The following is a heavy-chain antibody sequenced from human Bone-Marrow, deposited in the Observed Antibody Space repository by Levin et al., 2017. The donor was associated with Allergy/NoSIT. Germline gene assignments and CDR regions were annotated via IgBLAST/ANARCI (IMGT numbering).Heavy chain of an antibody. CDR3: AKSPGRDDTSESPR. V-gene: IGHV3-23*01. CDR2: ISDNGFNT. Sequence: PGGSLRLSCTVSGFTFSNYAMSWVRQAPGKGLDWVSSISDNGFNTYYGESVRGRLTISRDNSKNTLYLQMNSLRAEDTAIYYCAKSPGRDDTSESPRWGQGTLVTVSS. D-gene: IGHD3-22*01. J-gene: IGHJ4*02. CDR1: GFTFSNYA.